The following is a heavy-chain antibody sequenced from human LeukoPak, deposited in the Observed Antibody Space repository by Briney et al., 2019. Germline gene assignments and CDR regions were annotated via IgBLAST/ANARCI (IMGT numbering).Heavy chain of an antibody. V-gene: IGHV1-69*13. CDR1: GGTFSSYA. CDR2: TVPIFGTA. CDR3: ARGLYGSGWHNDY. J-gene: IGHJ4*02. D-gene: IGHD6-19*01. Sequence: GASVKVSCKASGGTFSSYAISWVRQAPGQGLEWMGGTVPIFGTANYAQKFQGRVTITADESTSTAYMELSSLRSEDTAVYYCARGLYGSGWHNDYWGQGTLVTVSS.